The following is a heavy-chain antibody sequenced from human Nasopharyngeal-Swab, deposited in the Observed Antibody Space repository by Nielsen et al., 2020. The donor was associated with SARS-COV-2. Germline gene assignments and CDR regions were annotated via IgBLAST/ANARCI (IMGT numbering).Heavy chain of an antibody. CDR2: INGDTGNT. CDR3: ARERPEHYFDL. J-gene: IGHJ4*02. D-gene: IGHD2-21*01. V-gene: IGHV1-3*01. Sequence: WVRQAPGQSLEWMGWINGDTGNTKYLEKFQGRVTITRDRSTKTAYMELRSLRSEDTAVYYCARERPEHYFDLWGPGTLVTVSS.